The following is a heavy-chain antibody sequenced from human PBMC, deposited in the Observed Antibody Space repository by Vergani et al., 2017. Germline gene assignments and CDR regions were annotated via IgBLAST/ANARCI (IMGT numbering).Heavy chain of an antibody. CDR2: ISWDGGST. CDR3: AKDIGDCSGGSCYSASLGY. D-gene: IGHD2-15*01. CDR1: GFTFDDYA. V-gene: IGHV3-43*02. J-gene: IGHJ4*02. Sequence: EVQLVESGGGVVQPGGSLRLSCAASGFTFDDYAMHWVRQAPGKGLEWVSLISWDGGSTYYADSVKGRFTISRDNSKNSLYLQMNSLRTEDTALYYCAKDIGDCSGGSCYSASLGYWGQGTLVTVSS.